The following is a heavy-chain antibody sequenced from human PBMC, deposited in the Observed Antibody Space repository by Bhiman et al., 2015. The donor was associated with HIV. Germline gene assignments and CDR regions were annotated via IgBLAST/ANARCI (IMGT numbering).Heavy chain of an antibody. CDR3: ARGGPTYYFFWSTYSAGLLDY. Sequence: QVQLVESGGGLVKPGGSLRLSCAASGFTFSDYYMSWIRQAPGKGLEWVSYISSSGTTIYYADSVRGRFTISREDAKNSLYLQMNSLRVGDTAVYYCARGGPTYYFFWSTYSAGLLDYWGQGTLVTVSS. CDR2: ISSSGTTI. V-gene: IGHV3-11*04. J-gene: IGHJ4*02. CDR1: GFTFSDYY. D-gene: IGHD3-3*01.